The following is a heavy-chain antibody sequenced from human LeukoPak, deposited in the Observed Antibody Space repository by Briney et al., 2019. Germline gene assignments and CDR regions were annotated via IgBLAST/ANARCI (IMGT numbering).Heavy chain of an antibody. Sequence: GGSLRLSCVVSGFIFRDYAMSWVRQAPGEGLEWVAGISDNGGGPYYADSLKGRFTISRGNSKNILYLQMNSLRAEDTAVYYCAKEIGRLGVPLYDYWGRGTLVTASS. CDR3: AKEIGRLGVPLYDY. CDR2: ISDNGGGP. V-gene: IGHV3-23*01. D-gene: IGHD3/OR15-3a*01. J-gene: IGHJ4*02. CDR1: GFIFRDYA.